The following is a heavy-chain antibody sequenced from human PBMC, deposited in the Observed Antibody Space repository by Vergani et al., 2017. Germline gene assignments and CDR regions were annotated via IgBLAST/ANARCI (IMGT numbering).Heavy chain of an antibody. D-gene: IGHD6-19*01. J-gene: IGHJ6*02. CDR3: ARVTTYSCGWYGPGADYYGMDV. Sequence: QVQLQESGPGLVKPSQTLSLTCTVSGGSISSGGYYWSWIRQHPGKGLEWIGYIYYSGSTYYNPSLKSRVTISADTSKNQFSLKLSSVTAADTAVYYCARVTTYSCGWYGPGADYYGMDVWGQGTTVTVSS. CDR1: GGSISSGGYY. V-gene: IGHV4-31*03. CDR2: IYYSGST.